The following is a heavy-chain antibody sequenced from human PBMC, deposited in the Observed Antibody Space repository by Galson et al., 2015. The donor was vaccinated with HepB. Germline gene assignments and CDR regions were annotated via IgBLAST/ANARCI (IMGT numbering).Heavy chain of an antibody. Sequence: SLRLSCAASGFSFSSYGMNWVRQAPGKGLECISYISASSGTMYYADSVKGRFTISRDNVKNSLSLQMNSLRAEDTAVYYCARDRVYCNDGSCHSVGFDYWGQGTLVTVSS. CDR3: ARDRVYCNDGSCHSVGFDY. CDR1: GFSFSSYG. CDR2: ISASSGTM. V-gene: IGHV3-48*01. D-gene: IGHD2-15*01. J-gene: IGHJ4*02.